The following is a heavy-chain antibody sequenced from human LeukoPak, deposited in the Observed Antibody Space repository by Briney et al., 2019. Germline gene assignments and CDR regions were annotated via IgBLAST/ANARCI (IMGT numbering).Heavy chain of an antibody. CDR3: AGLKRVPYSTTWVYYGMDV. Sequence: ETLSLTCAVGGGSLRGYFWSWVRQPPGKGLEWIGESDHGGSTNYNTSLKSRLTISVDTSKNEISLKLSSVTAADTAVYYCAGLKRVPYSTTWVYYGMDVWGQGTTVTVSS. CDR1: GGSLRGYF. V-gene: IGHV4-34*01. D-gene: IGHD2/OR15-2a*01. CDR2: SDHGGST. J-gene: IGHJ6*02.